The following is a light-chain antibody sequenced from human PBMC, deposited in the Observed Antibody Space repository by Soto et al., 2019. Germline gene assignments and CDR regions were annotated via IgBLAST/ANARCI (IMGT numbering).Light chain of an antibody. Sequence: DIRTTQSPSTLSASEGDRVTITCRASQTINRWLAWYQQKPGKAPKLLIYDASSLESGVPSRFSGSGSGTEFTLTISSLHPDDFATYYCQQYYSSPWTFGQGTKVEIK. V-gene: IGKV1-5*01. CDR1: QTINRW. J-gene: IGKJ1*01. CDR3: QQYYSSPWT. CDR2: DAS.